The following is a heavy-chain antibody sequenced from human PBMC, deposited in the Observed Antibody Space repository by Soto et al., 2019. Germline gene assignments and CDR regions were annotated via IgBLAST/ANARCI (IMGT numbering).Heavy chain of an antibody. V-gene: IGHV1-18*01. Sequence: ASVKVSCKASGYTFTSYGISWVRQAPGQGLEWMGWISAYNGNTNYAQKLQGRVTMTTDTSTSTAYMELRSLRSDDTAVYYCARDGANWNPQLRTYYYYGMDVWGQGTTVTVSS. CDR1: GYTFTSYG. CDR2: ISAYNGNT. J-gene: IGHJ6*02. D-gene: IGHD1-1*01. CDR3: ARDGANWNPQLRTYYYYGMDV.